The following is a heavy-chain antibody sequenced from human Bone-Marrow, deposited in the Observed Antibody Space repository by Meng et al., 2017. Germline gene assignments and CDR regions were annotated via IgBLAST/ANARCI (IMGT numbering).Heavy chain of an antibody. CDR1: GYTFTSYD. CDR3: ARVYSSYYDILTGYYRYYYYYDMDV. V-gene: IGHV1-8*01. J-gene: IGHJ6*02. Sequence: ASVKVSCKASGYTFTSYDINWVRQATGQGLEWMGWMNPNSGNTGYAQKFQGRVTMTRNTSISTAYMELSSLRSEDTAVYYCARVYSSYYDILTGYYRYYYYYDMDVWGQGTTVTVSS. CDR2: MNPNSGNT. D-gene: IGHD3-9*01.